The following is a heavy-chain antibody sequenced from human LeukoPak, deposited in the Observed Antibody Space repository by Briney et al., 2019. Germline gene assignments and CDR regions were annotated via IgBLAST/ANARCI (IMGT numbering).Heavy chain of an antibody. CDR2: IIPIFGTA. D-gene: IGHD6-13*01. CDR1: GGTFSSYA. J-gene: IGHJ3*02. CDR3: ARGLGQQLAQPVDAFDI. Sequence: ASVKVSCKASGGTFSSYAISWVRQAPGQGLEWMGGIIPIFGTANYAQKFQGRVTITADESTSTAYMVLSSLRSEDTAVYYCARGLGQQLAQPVDAFDIWGQGTMVTVSS. V-gene: IGHV1-69*01.